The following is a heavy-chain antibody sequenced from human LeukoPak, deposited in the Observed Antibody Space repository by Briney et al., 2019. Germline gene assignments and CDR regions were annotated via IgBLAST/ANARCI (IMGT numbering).Heavy chain of an antibody. Sequence: PGGSLRLSCAASGFTFSSYAMSWVRQAPGKGLEWVSAISGSGGSTYYADSVKGRFTISRDNSKNTLYLQMNSLRAEDTAVYYCARDPGAYGDYVFRYFYYYGMDVWGQGTTVTVSS. CDR2: ISGSGGST. CDR3: ARDPGAYGDYVFRYFYYYGMDV. CDR1: GFTFSSYA. V-gene: IGHV3-23*01. D-gene: IGHD4-17*01. J-gene: IGHJ6*02.